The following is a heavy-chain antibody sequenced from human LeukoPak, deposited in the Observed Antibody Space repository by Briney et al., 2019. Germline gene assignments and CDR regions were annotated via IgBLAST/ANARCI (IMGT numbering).Heavy chain of an antibody. CDR3: ARSRDYEDY. CDR1: GYTFTSYA. V-gene: IGHV1-18*01. J-gene: IGHJ4*02. CDR2: ISPYNGNT. D-gene: IGHD4-17*01. Sequence: GAPVKVSCKASGYTFTSYAISWVRQAPGQGLEWMGWISPYNGNTNYAQKLQGRVTMTTDTSTTTVYMELRSLRSDDTAVYYCARSRDYEDYWGQGTLVTVSS.